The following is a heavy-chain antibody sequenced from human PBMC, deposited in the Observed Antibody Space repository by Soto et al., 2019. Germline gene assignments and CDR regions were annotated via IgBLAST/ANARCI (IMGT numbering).Heavy chain of an antibody. CDR1: GYTFTSYD. V-gene: IGHV1-8*01. CDR3: ARRGYSSSWYYFYYYGMDV. Sequence: QVQLVQSGAEVKKPGASVKVSCKASGYTFTSYDINWVRQATGQGLEWMGWMNPNSGNTDYAQKFQGRVTMTRNTSISTDYMELSSLRSEDTAVYYCARRGYSSSWYYFYYYGMDVWGQGTTVTVSS. CDR2: MNPNSGNT. D-gene: IGHD6-13*01. J-gene: IGHJ6*02.